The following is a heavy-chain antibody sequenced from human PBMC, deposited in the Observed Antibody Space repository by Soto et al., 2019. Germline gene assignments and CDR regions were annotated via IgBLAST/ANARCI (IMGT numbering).Heavy chain of an antibody. J-gene: IGHJ4*02. CDR2: IYYSGST. D-gene: IGHD3-3*01. Sequence: SETLSLTCTVSGGSISSYYWSWIRQPPGKGLEWIGYIYYSGSTNYNPSLKSRVTISVDTSKNQFSLKLSSVTAADTAVYYCARLSLDFWSGSHDYWGQGTLVTVSS. CDR3: ARLSLDFWSGSHDY. V-gene: IGHV4-59*08. CDR1: GGSISSYY.